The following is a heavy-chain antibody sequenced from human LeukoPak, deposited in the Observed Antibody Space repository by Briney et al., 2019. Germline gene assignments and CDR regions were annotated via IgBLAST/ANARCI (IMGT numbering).Heavy chain of an antibody. D-gene: IGHD6-19*01. V-gene: IGHV1-18*01. CDR3: ARVIAVAGMDYFDY. CDR1: GFTFITYG. Sequence: GASVKVSCKTSGFTFITYGISWVRQAPGQGLEWMGWISGDNGNTNYAQKFQGRVTMTRDTSISTAYMELSRLRSDDTAVYYCARVIAVAGMDYFDYWGQGTLVTVSS. CDR2: ISGDNGNT. J-gene: IGHJ4*02.